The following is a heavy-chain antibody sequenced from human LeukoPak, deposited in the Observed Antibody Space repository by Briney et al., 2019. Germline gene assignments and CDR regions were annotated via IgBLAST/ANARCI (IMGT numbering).Heavy chain of an antibody. J-gene: IGHJ4*02. CDR2: INPNSGGT. D-gene: IGHD3-22*01. Sequence: ASVKVSCKASGYTFTGYYMHWVRQAPGQGLEWMGWINPNSGGTNYAQKFQGRVTMTRDPSISTAYMELSRLRSDDTAVYYCASPSYYYDSSGALDCWGQGTLVTVSS. CDR1: GYTFTGYY. CDR3: ASPSYYYDSSGALDC. V-gene: IGHV1-2*02.